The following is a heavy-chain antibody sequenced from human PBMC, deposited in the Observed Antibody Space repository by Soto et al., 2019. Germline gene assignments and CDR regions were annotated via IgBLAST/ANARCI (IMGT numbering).Heavy chain of an antibody. CDR1: GFTFSSYS. J-gene: IGHJ6*02. CDR3: VSPGTSGSYYYYGMDV. D-gene: IGHD3-10*01. Sequence: GGSLRLSCAASGFTFSSYSMNWVRQAPGKGLEWVSSISSSSSYIYYADSVKGRFTISRDNAKNSLYLQMNSLRAEDTAVYYCVSPGTSGSYYYYGMDVWGQGTTVTVSS. CDR2: ISSSSSYI. V-gene: IGHV3-21*01.